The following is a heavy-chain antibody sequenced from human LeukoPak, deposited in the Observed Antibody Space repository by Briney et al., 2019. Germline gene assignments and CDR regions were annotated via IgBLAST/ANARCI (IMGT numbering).Heavy chain of an antibody. CDR1: GFTFSSYS. Sequence: GGSLRLSCAASGFTFSSYSMNWVRQAPGKGLEWVSSISSSSSYIYYADSVKGRFTISRDNAKNSLYLQMNSLRAEDTAVYYCASFSARRYAFDIWGQGTMVTVSS. D-gene: IGHD6-6*01. CDR2: ISSSSSYI. J-gene: IGHJ3*02. CDR3: ASFSARRYAFDI. V-gene: IGHV3-21*01.